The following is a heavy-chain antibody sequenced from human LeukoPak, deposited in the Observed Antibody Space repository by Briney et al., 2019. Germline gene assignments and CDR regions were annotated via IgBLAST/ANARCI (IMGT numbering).Heavy chain of an antibody. D-gene: IGHD5-12*01. CDR2: IIPILGIA. V-gene: IGHV1-69*04. J-gene: IGHJ3*02. CDR1: GGTFSSYA. CDR3: AREGRLRTSAFDI. Sequence: SVKVSCKASGGTFSSYAISWVRQAPGQGLEWMGRIIPILGIASYAQKFQGRVTITADKSTSTAYMELSSLRSEDTAVYYCAREGRLRTSAFDIWGQGTMVTVSS.